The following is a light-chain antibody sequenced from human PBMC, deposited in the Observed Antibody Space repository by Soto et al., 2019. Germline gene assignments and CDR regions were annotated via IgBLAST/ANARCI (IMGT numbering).Light chain of an antibody. CDR2: DVS. Sequence: QSVLTQPASVSGSPGQSITMSCTGTSSDVGGYNYVSWYQQHPGKAPKLMIYDVSNRPSGVSNRFSGSKSGNTASLTISWLQAEDEADYYCSSYTSSSTYVFGTGTKLTVL. CDR3: SSYTSSSTYV. V-gene: IGLV2-14*01. J-gene: IGLJ1*01. CDR1: SSDVGGYNY.